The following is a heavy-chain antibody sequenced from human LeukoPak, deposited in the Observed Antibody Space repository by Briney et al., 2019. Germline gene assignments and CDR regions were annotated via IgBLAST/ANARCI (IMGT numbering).Heavy chain of an antibody. D-gene: IGHD6-19*01. CDR3: ARLYHPRGYSSPGDFYY. V-gene: IGHV4-38-2*02. Sequence: SETLSLTCTVSGYSISSGYYWGWIRQPPGKGLEWIGSIYHSGSTYYNPSLKSRVTISVDTSKNQFSLKLSFVTAADTAVYYCARLYHPRGYSSPGDFYYWGLGTLVTVSS. CDR2: IYHSGST. CDR1: GYSISSGYY. J-gene: IGHJ4*02.